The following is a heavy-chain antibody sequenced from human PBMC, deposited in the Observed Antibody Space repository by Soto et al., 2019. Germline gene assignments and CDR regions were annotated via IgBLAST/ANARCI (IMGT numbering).Heavy chain of an antibody. D-gene: IGHD3-10*01. Sequence: QVQLQESGPGLVKPSETLSLTCAFSGGSITSDNWWTWVRQTPGKGLGWIGEMYHSGATNYSPSLKSRVTILVDRSKNQFSLKLTSVTAADSALYYCARASASSMLRGVIINWGQGTLVTVSS. V-gene: IGHV4-4*02. CDR1: GGSITSDNW. CDR3: ARASASSMLRGVIIN. CDR2: MYHSGAT. J-gene: IGHJ4*02.